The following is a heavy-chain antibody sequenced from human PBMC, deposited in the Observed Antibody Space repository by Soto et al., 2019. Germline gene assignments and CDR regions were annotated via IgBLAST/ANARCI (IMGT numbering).Heavy chain of an antibody. CDR2: INPNSGGT. Sequence: QVQLVQSGAEVKKPGASVKVACKASGCTFTGYYMHWVRQAPGQGLEWMGWINPNSGGTNYAQKFQGRVTMTRDTSISTAYMELSRLRCDDTAVYYCARDGGLMLYAITGDGDFDYWGPGTLVTVSS. D-gene: IGHD2-8*01. CDR1: GCTFTGYY. CDR3: ARDGGLMLYAITGDGDFDY. V-gene: IGHV1-2*02. J-gene: IGHJ4*02.